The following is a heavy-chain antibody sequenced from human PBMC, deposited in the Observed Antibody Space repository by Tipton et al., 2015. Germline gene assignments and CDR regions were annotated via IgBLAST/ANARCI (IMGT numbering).Heavy chain of an antibody. Sequence: TLSLTCTVSGGSIRSYYWSWIRQAPGKGLEWIGNIYHSGSTNYNPSLKSRVTISVDTSKNQFSLKLSSVTAADAAVYYCARGGGDDYIWGSSRFDSWGQGILVTVSS. CDR1: GGSIRSYY. CDR2: IYHSGST. J-gene: IGHJ5*01. CDR3: ARGGGDDYIWGSSRFDS. D-gene: IGHD3-16*02. V-gene: IGHV4-59*12.